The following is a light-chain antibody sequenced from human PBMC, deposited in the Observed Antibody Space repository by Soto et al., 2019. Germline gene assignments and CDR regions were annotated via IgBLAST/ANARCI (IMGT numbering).Light chain of an antibody. V-gene: IGKV3-15*01. Sequence: EIVMTQSPASLSVSPGERPTFSCRASQSVSSNLAWYQQKRGQPPRLLIFGASTRATGIPARFSGSGSGTEFTLTISSLQSEDFAVYYCQQYNNWPLTFGGGTKVEIK. CDR2: GAS. CDR1: QSVSSN. CDR3: QQYNNWPLT. J-gene: IGKJ4*01.